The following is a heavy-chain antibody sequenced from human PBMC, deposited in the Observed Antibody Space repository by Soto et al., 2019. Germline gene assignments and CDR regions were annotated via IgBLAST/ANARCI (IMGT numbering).Heavy chain of an antibody. CDR3: AKEGALSVWTYGDW. CDR2: ILDDGRET. V-gene: IGHV3-30*18. J-gene: IGHJ4*02. CDR1: GFAFSSYG. Sequence: QVKLVESGGGVVQPGTSLRLSCAASGFAFSSYGMHWVRQAPGKGLDWVGVILDDGRETHYADSVEGRFTISRDNSKNTLYLQMHSLRSEDTVMYYCAKEGALSVWTYGDWWGQGTRVTVSS. D-gene: IGHD1-7*01.